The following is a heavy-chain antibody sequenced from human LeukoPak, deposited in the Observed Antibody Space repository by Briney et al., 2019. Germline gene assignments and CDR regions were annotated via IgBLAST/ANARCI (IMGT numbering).Heavy chain of an antibody. D-gene: IGHD5-18*01. CDR2: IWYDGSNK. CDR3: ARGQGLPQTNYYYGMDV. CDR1: GFIFSSYG. J-gene: IGHJ6*04. V-gene: IGHV3-33*01. Sequence: PGGSLRLSCAASGFIFSSYGIHWVRQAPGKVLEWVAVIWYDGSNKYYADSVKGRFPISKDNSKNPLFLQMNSMRAEDTAVYYCARGQGLPQTNYYYGMDVWREGTTVTVSS.